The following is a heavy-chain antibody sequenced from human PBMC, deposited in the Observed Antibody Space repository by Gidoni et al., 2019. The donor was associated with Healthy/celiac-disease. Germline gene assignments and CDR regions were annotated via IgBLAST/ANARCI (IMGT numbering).Heavy chain of an antibody. Sequence: QVQLVQSGGGVVQPGRSRRLSCAASGCTFSSYALHWVRQAPGKGLEWVAVISYDGSNKYYADSVKGRFTISRDNSKNTLYLQMNSLRAEDTAVYYCARDHHDCSGGSCHPGWFDPWGQGTLVTVSS. CDR2: ISYDGSNK. J-gene: IGHJ5*02. V-gene: IGHV3-30-3*01. CDR1: GCTFSSYA. CDR3: ARDHHDCSGGSCHPGWFDP. D-gene: IGHD2-15*01.